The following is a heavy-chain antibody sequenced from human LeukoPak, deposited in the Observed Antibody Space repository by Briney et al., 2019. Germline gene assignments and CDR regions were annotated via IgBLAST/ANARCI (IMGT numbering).Heavy chain of an antibody. CDR2: INPNSGGT. CDR3: ARVLPSDYYDSSGLDY. V-gene: IGHV1-2*02. D-gene: IGHD3-22*01. Sequence: GASVKVSCKASGYTFTGYYIHWVRQAPGQGLEWMGWINPNSGGTIYAQKFQGRVTMTRDTSISTAYMELSRLRSDDTAVYYCARVLPSDYYDSSGLDYWGQGTLVTVSS. J-gene: IGHJ4*02. CDR1: GYTFTGYY.